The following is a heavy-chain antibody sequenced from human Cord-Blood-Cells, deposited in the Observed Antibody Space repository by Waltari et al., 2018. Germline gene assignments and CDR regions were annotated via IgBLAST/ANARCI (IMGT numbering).Heavy chain of an antibody. V-gene: IGHV3-30-3*01. D-gene: IGHD6-13*01. Sequence: QVQLVESGGGVVQPGRSLRLPCAASGFTFSSYALHWVSQAPGKGLEWVAVISYDGSNKYYADSVKGRFTISRDNSKNTLYLQMNSLRAEDTAVYYCANSGYSSSWPFDYWGQGTLVTVSS. J-gene: IGHJ4*02. CDR1: GFTFSSYA. CDR3: ANSGYSSSWPFDY. CDR2: ISYDGSNK.